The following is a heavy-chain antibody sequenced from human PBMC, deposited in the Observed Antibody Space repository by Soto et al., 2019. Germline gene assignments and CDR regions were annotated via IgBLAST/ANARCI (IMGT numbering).Heavy chain of an antibody. Sequence: SETLSLTCAVTGASISSNTHWRSWVSQAPGKGLEWSGEIDHTGGVKYMSSLRGRITMSVDKTTNQFSLKLTSLTDADTATYYCARAVYCTPDNCWADFYYSNLDVWGRGTSVTVSS. J-gene: IGHJ6*02. CDR1: GASISSNTHW. D-gene: IGHD3-22*01. CDR3: ARAVYCTPDNCWADFYYSNLDV. V-gene: IGHV4-4*02. CDR2: IDHTGGV.